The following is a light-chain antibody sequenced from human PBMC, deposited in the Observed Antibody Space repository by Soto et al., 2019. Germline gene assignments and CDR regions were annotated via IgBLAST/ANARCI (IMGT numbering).Light chain of an antibody. CDR2: AAS. CDR1: QSISTY. J-gene: IGKJ3*01. Sequence: DIQMTQSPSSLSASVGDRVTITCRASQSISTYLNWYQQKPGKAPKLLIYAASSLQSGVPSRFSGSGSGTDFTLTISSLQPEDFATYYCQLTYSTSLFTFGPGTKVDIK. CDR3: QLTYSTSLFT. V-gene: IGKV1-39*01.